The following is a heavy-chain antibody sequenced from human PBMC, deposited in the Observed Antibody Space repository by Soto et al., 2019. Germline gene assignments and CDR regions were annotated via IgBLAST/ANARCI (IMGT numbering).Heavy chain of an antibody. Sequence: QVQLVESGGGVVQPGRSLRLSCAASGFTFSSYGMHWVRQAPGKGLEWVAVISYDGSNKYYADSVKGRFTISRDNSKNTLYLQMNSLRAEDTAVYYCANAGVAVAGRVDYWGQGTLVTVSS. CDR3: ANAGVAVAGRVDY. V-gene: IGHV3-30*18. J-gene: IGHJ4*02. D-gene: IGHD6-19*01. CDR1: GFTFSSYG. CDR2: ISYDGSNK.